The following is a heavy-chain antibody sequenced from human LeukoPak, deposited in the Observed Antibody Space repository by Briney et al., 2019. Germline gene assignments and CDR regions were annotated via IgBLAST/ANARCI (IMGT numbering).Heavy chain of an antibody. CDR3: ARDTYCDSSGIGY. CDR1: GGTFSSYT. V-gene: IGHV1-69*04. Sequence: ASVKVSCKASGGTFSSYTTSWVRQAPRQGLEWVGRIIPILGIANYAQKFQGRVTITADKSTSTAYMELSSLRSEDTAVYYCARDTYCDSSGIGYWGQGTLVTVSS. D-gene: IGHD3-22*01. J-gene: IGHJ4*02. CDR2: IIPILGIA.